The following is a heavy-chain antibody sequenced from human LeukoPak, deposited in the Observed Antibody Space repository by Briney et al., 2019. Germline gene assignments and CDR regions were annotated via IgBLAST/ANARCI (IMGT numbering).Heavy chain of an antibody. Sequence: PSETLSLTCPVYGGSFSGYYWSWIRQPPGKGLEWIGEINHSGSTNYNPSLKSRVTISVDTSKNQFSLKLSSVTAADTAVYYCARRTTVTTHLGYWGQGTLVTVSS. V-gene: IGHV4-34*01. CDR3: ARRTTVTTHLGY. J-gene: IGHJ4*02. CDR2: INHSGST. D-gene: IGHD4-11*01. CDR1: GGSFSGYY.